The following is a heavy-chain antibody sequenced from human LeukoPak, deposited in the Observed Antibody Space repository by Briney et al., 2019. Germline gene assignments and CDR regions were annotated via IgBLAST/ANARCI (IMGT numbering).Heavy chain of an antibody. V-gene: IGHV1-46*01. D-gene: IGHD6-19*01. J-gene: IGHJ4*02. Sequence: ASVKVSCKASGYTFTSYYMHWVRQAPGQGLEWMGIINPSGGGTSCAQKFQGRVTMTRDTSTSTVYMELSSLRSEDTAVYYCARSQGLAVAGTRKVLGYWGQGTLVTVSS. CDR2: INPSGGGT. CDR1: GYTFTSYY. CDR3: ARSQGLAVAGTRKVLGY.